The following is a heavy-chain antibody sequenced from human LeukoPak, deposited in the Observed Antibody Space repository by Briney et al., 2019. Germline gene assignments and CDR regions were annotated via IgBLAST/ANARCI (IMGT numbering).Heavy chain of an antibody. J-gene: IGHJ5*02. V-gene: IGHV1-2*02. CDR1: GYTFTGYY. CDR2: INPNSGGT. Sequence: GASVKVSCKASGYTFTGYYMHWVRQAPGQGLEWMGWINPNSGGTNYAQKFQGRVTVTRDTSISTAYMELSRLRSDDTAVYYCAREGDYYGSGSYYNAIRFDPWGQGTLVTVSS. CDR3: AREGDYYGSGSYYNAIRFDP. D-gene: IGHD3-10*01.